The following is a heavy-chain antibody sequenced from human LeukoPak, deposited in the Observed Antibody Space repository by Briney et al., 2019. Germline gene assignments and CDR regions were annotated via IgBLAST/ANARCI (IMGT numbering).Heavy chain of an antibody. CDR2: ISSSGSTI. J-gene: IGHJ4*02. D-gene: IGHD1-26*01. V-gene: IGHV3-11*04. CDR1: GFTFSDYY. CDR3: ARDAVVGANDF. Sequence: GGSLRLSWAASGFTFSDYYMSWIRQAPGKGLEWVSYISSSGSTIYYADSVKGRFTISRDNAKNSLYLQMNSLRAEDTAVYYCARDAVVGANDFWGQGTLVTVSS.